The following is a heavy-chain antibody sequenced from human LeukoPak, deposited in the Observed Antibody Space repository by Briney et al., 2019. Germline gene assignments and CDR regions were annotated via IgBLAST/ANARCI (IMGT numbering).Heavy chain of an antibody. Sequence: GASVKVSCKASGYTFTSYDINWVRQAPGQGLEWMGWMNPNSGNTGYAQKFQGRVTMTRNTSISTAYMELSSLRSEDTAVSYCARVFIGGQLWSRTPIAFDIWGQGTMVTVSS. CDR2: MNPNSGNT. V-gene: IGHV1-8*01. J-gene: IGHJ3*02. D-gene: IGHD5-18*01. CDR1: GYTFTSYD. CDR3: ARVFIGGQLWSRTPIAFDI.